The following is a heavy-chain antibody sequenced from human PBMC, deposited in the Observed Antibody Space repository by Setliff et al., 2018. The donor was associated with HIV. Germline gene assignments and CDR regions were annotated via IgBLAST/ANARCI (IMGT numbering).Heavy chain of an antibody. V-gene: IGHV4-39*07. CDR3: ATVVPAAHFDY. CDR1: GDSVNDRSYF. J-gene: IGHJ4*02. Sequence: SETLSLTCTVSGDSVNDRSYFWGWIRQPPGKGLEWIGSISYSGSTYYNPSLKSRVTISVDSSKSQFSLNLSSVTVADTAVYYCATVVPAAHFDYWGQGTLVTVSS. CDR2: ISYSGST. D-gene: IGHD2-2*01.